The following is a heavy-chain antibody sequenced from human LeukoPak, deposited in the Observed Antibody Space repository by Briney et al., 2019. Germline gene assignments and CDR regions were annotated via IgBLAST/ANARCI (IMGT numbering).Heavy chain of an antibody. CDR2: INHSGST. Sequence: SETLSLTCAVYGGSFSVYYWSWIRQPPGKGLEWIGEINHSGSTNYNPSLKSRVTISVDTSKNQFSLKLSSVTAADTAVYYCARGRSTSCLDYGGQGPLVTVSS. CDR1: GGSFSVYY. CDR3: ARGRSTSCLDY. D-gene: IGHD2-2*01. V-gene: IGHV4-34*01. J-gene: IGHJ4*02.